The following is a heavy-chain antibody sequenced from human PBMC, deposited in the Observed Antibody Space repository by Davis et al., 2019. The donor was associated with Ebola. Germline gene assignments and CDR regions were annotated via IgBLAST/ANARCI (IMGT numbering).Heavy chain of an antibody. CDR3: ARGVRRYFDSRNDY. CDR2: INHSGST. J-gene: IGHJ4*02. CDR1: GGSISGFY. Sequence: SETLSLTCTVSGGSISGFYWNWIRQPPGKGLEWIGEINHSGSTNYNPSLKSRVTISVDTSKNQFSLKLSSVTAADTAVYYCARGVRRYFDSRNDYWGQGTLVTVSS. D-gene: IGHD3-9*01. V-gene: IGHV4-34*01.